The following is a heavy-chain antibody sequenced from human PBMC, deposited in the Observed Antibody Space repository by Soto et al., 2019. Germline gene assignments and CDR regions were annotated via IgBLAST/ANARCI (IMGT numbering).Heavy chain of an antibody. D-gene: IGHD2-21*01. J-gene: IGHJ4*02. CDR2: IIPIIGTP. CDR1: GGTFDNYA. V-gene: IGHV1-69*06. Sequence: VQLVQSGAEVKKPGSSVIVSCKASGGTFDNYAISWVRQAPGQGLEWMGGIIPIIGTPSYAQRFQGRVTIIADKSTRTAYMELRRLRSEDTAVYYCASEKNIVVLPLLGLDVWGQGTQVIVSS. CDR3: ASEKNIVVLPLLGLDV.